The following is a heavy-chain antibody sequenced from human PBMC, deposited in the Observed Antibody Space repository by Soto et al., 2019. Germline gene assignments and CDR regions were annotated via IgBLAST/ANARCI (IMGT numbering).Heavy chain of an antibody. J-gene: IGHJ6*02. CDR3: ARAYYYGSGSQYYYYYYGMDV. Sequence: QVQLVESGGGVVQPGRSLRLSCAASGFTFSSYGMHWVRQAPGKGLEWVAVIWYDGSNKYYADSVKGRFTISRDNSKNKLYLQMNSLRAEDTAVYYCARAYYYGSGSQYYYYYYGMDVWGQGTTVTVSS. CDR2: IWYDGSNK. CDR1: GFTFSSYG. D-gene: IGHD3-10*01. V-gene: IGHV3-33*01.